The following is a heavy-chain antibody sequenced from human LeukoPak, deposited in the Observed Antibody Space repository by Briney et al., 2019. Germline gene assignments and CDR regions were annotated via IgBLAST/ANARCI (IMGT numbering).Heavy chain of an antibody. Sequence: GGSLRLSCAASGFTFSSYAMSWVRQAPGKGLEWVSAISGSGGSTDYADSVKGRFTISRDNSKNTLYLQMNSLRAEDTAVYYCAKDPSGAYYGRLNYFDYWGQGTLVTVSS. D-gene: IGHD3-10*01. CDR1: GFTFSSYA. CDR3: AKDPSGAYYGRLNYFDY. V-gene: IGHV3-23*01. CDR2: ISGSGGST. J-gene: IGHJ4*02.